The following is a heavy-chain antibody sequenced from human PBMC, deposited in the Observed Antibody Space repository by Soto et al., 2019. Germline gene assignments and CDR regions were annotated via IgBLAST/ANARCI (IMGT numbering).Heavy chain of an antibody. Sequence: ASVKVSCKASGYTFTSYGISWVRQAPGQGLEWKGWISAYNGNTNYAQKLQGRVTMTTDTSTSTAYMELRSLRSDDTAVYYCARAYSSGWTRLPYYYYYMDVWGKGTTVTVSS. CDR1: GYTFTSYG. CDR3: ARAYSSGWTRLPYYYYYMDV. D-gene: IGHD6-19*01. V-gene: IGHV1-18*01. J-gene: IGHJ6*03. CDR2: ISAYNGNT.